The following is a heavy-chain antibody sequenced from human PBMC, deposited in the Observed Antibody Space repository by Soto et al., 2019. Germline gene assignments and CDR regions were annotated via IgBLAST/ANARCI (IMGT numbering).Heavy chain of an antibody. CDR2: ISGSGGST. CDR1: GFTFSSYA. CDR3: AKTSTMVVAADAFDI. Sequence: GGSLRLSCAASGFTFSSYAMSWVRQAPGKGLEWVSAISGSGGSTYYADSVKGRFTISRDNSKNTLYLQMNSLRFEDTAVYYRAKTSTMVVAADAFDIWGQGTMVTVSS. J-gene: IGHJ3*02. V-gene: IGHV3-23*01. D-gene: IGHD2-15*01.